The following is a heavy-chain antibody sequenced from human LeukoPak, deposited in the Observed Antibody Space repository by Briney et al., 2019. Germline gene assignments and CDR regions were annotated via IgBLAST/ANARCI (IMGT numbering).Heavy chain of an antibody. V-gene: IGHV4-39*07. CDR1: GGSIKSGSYY. Sequence: SETLSLTCTVSGGSIKSGSYYWGWIRQPPGKGLEWIGSIYYSGRTYYNPSLKSRVTMSVGTSKNQFSLKLSSVTAADTAVYYCARESVDYDILTGYYYYFDYWGQGTLVTVSS. J-gene: IGHJ4*02. D-gene: IGHD3-9*01. CDR2: IYYSGRT. CDR3: ARESVDYDILTGYYYYFDY.